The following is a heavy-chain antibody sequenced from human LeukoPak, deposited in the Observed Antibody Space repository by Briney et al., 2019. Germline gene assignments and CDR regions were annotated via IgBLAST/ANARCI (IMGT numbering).Heavy chain of an antibody. J-gene: IGHJ4*02. CDR1: GFTFNSYA. Sequence: GGSLRLSCAASGFTFNSYAMTWVRQAPGKGLEGGSTISDTGGGTYYADSVKGRFLISRDNSKNTLYLQMNSLRAEDTAVYYCARDWRTMGAAVGGYFDYWGQGTLVTVSS. CDR3: ARDWRTMGAAVGGYFDY. CDR2: ISDTGGGT. D-gene: IGHD6-13*01. V-gene: IGHV3-23*01.